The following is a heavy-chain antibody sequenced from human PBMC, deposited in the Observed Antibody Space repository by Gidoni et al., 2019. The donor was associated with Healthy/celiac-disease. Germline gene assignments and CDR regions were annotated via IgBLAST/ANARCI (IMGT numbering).Heavy chain of an antibody. Sequence: QVQLVESGGGVVQPGRSLRLSCAASGFTFSSYAMHWVRQPPGKGLEWVAVISYDGSNKYYADSVKCRFTISRDNSKNTLYLQMNSLRAEDTAVYYCARDRRCSGGSCYSPSERYYYYYYGMDVWGQGTTVTVSS. CDR2: ISYDGSNK. J-gene: IGHJ6*02. CDR3: ARDRRCSGGSCYSPSERYYYYYYGMDV. V-gene: IGHV3-30*04. CDR1: GFTFSSYA. D-gene: IGHD2-15*01.